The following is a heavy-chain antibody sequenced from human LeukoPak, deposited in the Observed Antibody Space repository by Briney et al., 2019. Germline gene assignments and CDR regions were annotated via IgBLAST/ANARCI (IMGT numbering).Heavy chain of an antibody. J-gene: IGHJ4*02. V-gene: IGHV1-8*02. CDR3: ARGRDSGYYLGY. Sequence: GASVKVSCKASGYTFTSYGISWVRQATGQGLEWMGWMNPNSGNTGYAQKFQGRVTMTRNTSISTAYMELSSLRSEDTAVYYCARGRDSGYYLGYWGQGTLVTVSS. CDR1: GYTFTSYG. D-gene: IGHD3-22*01. CDR2: MNPNSGNT.